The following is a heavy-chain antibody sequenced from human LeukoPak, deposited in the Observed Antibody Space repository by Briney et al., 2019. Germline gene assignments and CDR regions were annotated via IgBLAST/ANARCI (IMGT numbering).Heavy chain of an antibody. J-gene: IGHJ3*02. Sequence: PGGSLRLSCAASGLTFSSYSMNWVRQAPGKGLEWVSYISSSSSTIYYADSVKGRFTISRDNAKNSLYLQMNSLRAEDTAVYYCARDSGTYYDILTGPDAFDIWGQGTMVTVSS. CDR1: GLTFSSYS. CDR2: ISSSSSTI. CDR3: ARDSGTYYDILTGPDAFDI. D-gene: IGHD3-9*01. V-gene: IGHV3-48*01.